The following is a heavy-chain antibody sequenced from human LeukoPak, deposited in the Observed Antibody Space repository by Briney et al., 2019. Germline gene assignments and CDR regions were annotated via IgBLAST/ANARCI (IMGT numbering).Heavy chain of an antibody. J-gene: IGHJ4*02. Sequence: ASVKVSCKASGYTFTSYYIHWVRQAPGQGLEWMGIINPSGGSASYAQKFQGRVTMTRDTSTSTVYMELSSLRSEDTAVYYCARPDIAGGYSGYGDYWGQGTLVTVSS. CDR3: ARPDIAGGYSGYGDY. D-gene: IGHD5-12*01. V-gene: IGHV1-46*01. CDR2: INPSGGSA. CDR1: GYTFTSYY.